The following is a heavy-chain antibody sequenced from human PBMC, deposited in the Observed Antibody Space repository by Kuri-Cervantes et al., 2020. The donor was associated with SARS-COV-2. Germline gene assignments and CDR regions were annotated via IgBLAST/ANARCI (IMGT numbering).Heavy chain of an antibody. CDR3: GSRAKHWYFDL. Sequence: SGTLTLTCTASDGTISSGGYYWSSIRQPPGKGLEWIGYIYHSGSTYYNPSLTSRVTISVDRSKNQFSLKLSSVTAADTAVYYFGSRAKHWYFDLWGRGTLVTVSS. V-gene: IGHV4-30-2*01. CDR1: DGTISSGGYY. D-gene: IGHD1-26*01. J-gene: IGHJ2*01. CDR2: IYHSGST.